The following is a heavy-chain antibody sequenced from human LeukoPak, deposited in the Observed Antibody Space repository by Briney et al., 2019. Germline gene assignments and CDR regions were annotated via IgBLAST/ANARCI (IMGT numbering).Heavy chain of an antibody. CDR2: IKQDGSDK. V-gene: IGHV3-7*01. D-gene: IGHD6-13*01. Sequence: GGSLRLSCAASGFTFSSYWMTWVRQAPGKGLEWVANIKQDGSDKYYVDSVKGRFTISRDNAKNSLYLQMNSLRVEDTAMYYCAKDMEMSAAGTAGSDYWGQGTLVTVSS. CDR3: AKDMEMSAAGTAGSDY. J-gene: IGHJ4*02. CDR1: GFTFSSYW.